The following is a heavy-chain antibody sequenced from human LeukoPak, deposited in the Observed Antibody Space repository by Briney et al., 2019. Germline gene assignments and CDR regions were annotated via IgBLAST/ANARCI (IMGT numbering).Heavy chain of an antibody. D-gene: IGHD6-6*01. J-gene: IGHJ4*02. V-gene: IGHV3-7*01. CDR2: INQDGSVK. CDR1: GFIFSNYW. CDR3: ARIGYSSSSEDY. Sequence: GGSLRLSCAASGFIFSNYWVSWVRQAPGKGLEWVANINQDGSVKYYADSVKGRFTVSRDNTKNSVYLQMNSLRAEDTAVYFCARIGYSSSSEDYWGQGTLVTVSS.